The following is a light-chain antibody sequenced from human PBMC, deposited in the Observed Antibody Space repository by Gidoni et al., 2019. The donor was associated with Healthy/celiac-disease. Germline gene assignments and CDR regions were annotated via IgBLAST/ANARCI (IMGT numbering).Light chain of an antibody. CDR3: QSYDSSLSGYVV. CDR2: GNS. V-gene: IGLV1-40*01. Sequence: QSVLTQPPSVSGAPGQRVTISCTGISSNIGAGYDVHWYQQLPGTAPKLLLYGNSNRPSWVPDRFSGSKSGTSASLAITGLQAEDEADYYCQSYDSSLSGYVVFGGGTKLTVL. CDR1: SSNIGAGYD. J-gene: IGLJ2*01.